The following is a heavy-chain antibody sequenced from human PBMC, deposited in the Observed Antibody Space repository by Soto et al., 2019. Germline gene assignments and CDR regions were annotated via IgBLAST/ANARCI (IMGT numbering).Heavy chain of an antibody. D-gene: IGHD1-1*01. CDR2: IYPSVSS. J-gene: IGHJ4*02. CDR1: SFAISRGYY. CDR3: AREKVGTTFFDN. Sequence: SETLSLTSSVSSFAISRGYYWSWVRQPPGKGLEWIGSIYPSVSSYHNPSLATRLRLSIDTSKNQFTLNLTSVTAADTALYFCAREKVGTTFFDNWGQGIQVTVSS. V-gene: IGHV4-38-2*02.